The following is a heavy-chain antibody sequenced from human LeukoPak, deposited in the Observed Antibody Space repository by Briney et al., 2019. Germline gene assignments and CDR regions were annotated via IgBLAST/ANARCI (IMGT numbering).Heavy chain of an antibody. CDR2: IKQDGSEK. Sequence: PAGSLRLSCAASGFTFSSYWMSWVRQAPGKGLEWVANIKQDGSEKYYVDSVKGRFTISRDNAKNSLYLQMNSLRAEDTAVYYCARVREDIVVVPAVSSLDYWGQGTLVTVSS. CDR1: GFTFSSYW. D-gene: IGHD2-2*01. CDR3: ARVREDIVVVPAVSSLDY. J-gene: IGHJ4*02. V-gene: IGHV3-7*01.